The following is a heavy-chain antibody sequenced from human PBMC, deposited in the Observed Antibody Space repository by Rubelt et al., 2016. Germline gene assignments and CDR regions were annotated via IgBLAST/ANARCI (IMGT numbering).Heavy chain of an antibody. CDR1: GYAFTAYY. V-gene: IGHV1-2*06. CDR3: VVDAFDI. J-gene: IGHJ3*02. CDR2: INPNSGGT. D-gene: IGHD2-21*01. Sequence: QVQLVQSGPEVKKPGASVKVSCKASGYAFTAYYVHWVRQAPGQGLEWMGRINPNSGGTNYAQKFQGRVTMTTDTSTSTAYMDLLSLRSDDTAVYYCVVDAFDIWGQGTMVTVSS.